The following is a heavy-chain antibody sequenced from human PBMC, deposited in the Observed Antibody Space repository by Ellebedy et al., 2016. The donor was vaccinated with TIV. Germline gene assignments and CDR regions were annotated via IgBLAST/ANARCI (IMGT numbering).Heavy chain of an antibody. D-gene: IGHD3-10*01. J-gene: IGHJ6*02. CDR1: GFTFTSYA. V-gene: IGHV3-30-3*01. Sequence: GGSLRLSCAASGFTFTSYAMHWVRQAPGKGLEWVAIVSYDGINKYYADSVKGRFTISRDNSKSTLPLQMNSLRVEDTALYYCARRATVSYYGIDLWGQGTTVTVSS. CDR2: VSYDGINK. CDR3: ARRATVSYYGIDL.